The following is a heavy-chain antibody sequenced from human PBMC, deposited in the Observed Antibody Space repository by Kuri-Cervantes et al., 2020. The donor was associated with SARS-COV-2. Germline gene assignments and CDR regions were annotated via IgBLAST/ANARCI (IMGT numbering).Heavy chain of an antibody. CDR3: ARDLVAARPACAFDI. J-gene: IGHJ3*02. V-gene: IGHV1-2*04. CDR2: INPNSGGT. D-gene: IGHD6-6*01. Sequence: VKVSCKASGYTFTGYYMHWVRQAPGQGLEWMGWINPNSGGTNYAQKFQGWVTMTRDTSISTAYMELSRLRSDDTAVYYCARDLVAARPACAFDIWGQGTMVTVSS. CDR1: GYTFTGYY.